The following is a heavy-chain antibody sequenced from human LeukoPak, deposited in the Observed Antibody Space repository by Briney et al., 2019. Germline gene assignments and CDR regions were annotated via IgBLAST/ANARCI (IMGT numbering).Heavy chain of an antibody. CDR1: GFTFSDYY. D-gene: IGHD5-24*01. CDR3: ARADRDGNKRFLD. CDR2: VSSSGTTT. V-gene: IGHV3-11*04. J-gene: IGHJ4*02. Sequence: GGSLRLSCAASGFTFSDYYMSWIRQAPGKGLEWVSYVSSSGTTTYYADSVKGRFTISRDNGKNLVSLQMNSLRDEDTAVYYCARADRDGNKRFLDWGQGTLVTVSS.